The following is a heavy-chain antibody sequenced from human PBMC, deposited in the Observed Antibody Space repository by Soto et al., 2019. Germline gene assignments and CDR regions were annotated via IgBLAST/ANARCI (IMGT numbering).Heavy chain of an antibody. D-gene: IGHD6-19*01. CDR2: ISSSGSTR. V-gene: IGHV3-48*03. J-gene: IGHJ4*02. CDR1: GFTFSSYE. Sequence: SLRLSCSASGFTFSSYEMNWVRQAPGKGLDWVSYISSSGSTRYYADSVKGRFTIYRDNAKNSLYLQMNSLRAEDTAVYYCARGERDSGWSPKGYWGQGTLVTVSS. CDR3: ARGERDSGWSPKGY.